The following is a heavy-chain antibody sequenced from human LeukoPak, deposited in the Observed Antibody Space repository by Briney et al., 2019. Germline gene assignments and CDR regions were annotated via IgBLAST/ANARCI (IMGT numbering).Heavy chain of an antibody. Sequence: GGSLRLSCAASGFTFSRYWMHWVRQAPGKGLMWVSHIHTDGTNTTYADSVKGRFTISRDNAKNTLYLQMNSVRVEDTAVYYCARVWFGYFFQWGQGALVTVSS. CDR2: IHTDGTNT. V-gene: IGHV3-74*01. CDR3: ARVWFGYFFQ. J-gene: IGHJ4*02. CDR1: GFTFSRYW. D-gene: IGHD3-10*01.